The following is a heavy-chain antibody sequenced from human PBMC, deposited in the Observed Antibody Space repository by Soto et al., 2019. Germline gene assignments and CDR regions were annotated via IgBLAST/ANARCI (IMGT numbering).Heavy chain of an antibody. J-gene: IGHJ4*02. CDR2: ISNDGSNK. D-gene: IGHD3-3*01. CDR1: GFTFRTFA. Sequence: PGGSLRLSCAASGFTFRTFAMHWVRQSPGKGLEWVAVISNDGSNKYFLDSVKGRFTVSRDNSNNTLYLQMDSLRAEDTAVYYCARVSTYDFWSGYYRYWGQGTLVTVSS. CDR3: ARVSTYDFWSGYYRY. V-gene: IGHV3-30-3*01.